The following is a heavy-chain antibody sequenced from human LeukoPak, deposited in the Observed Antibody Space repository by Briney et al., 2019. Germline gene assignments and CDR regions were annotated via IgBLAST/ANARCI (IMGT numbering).Heavy chain of an antibody. CDR3: AREVYSSSSDAFDI. CDR2: IKQDGSEK. CDR1: GFTFSSYW. Sequence: GGSPRLSCAASGFTFSSYWMSWVRQAPGKGLEWVANIKQDGSEKYYVDSVKGRFTISRDNAKNSLYLQMNSLRAEDTAVYYCAREVYSSSSDAFDIWGQGTMVTVSS. J-gene: IGHJ3*02. D-gene: IGHD6-6*01. V-gene: IGHV3-7*01.